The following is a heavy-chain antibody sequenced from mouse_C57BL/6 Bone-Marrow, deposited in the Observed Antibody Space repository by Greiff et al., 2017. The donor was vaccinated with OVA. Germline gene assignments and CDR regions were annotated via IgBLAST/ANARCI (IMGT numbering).Heavy chain of an antibody. V-gene: IGHV2-2*01. CDR2: IWSGGST. CDR1: CFSLTSSG. Sequence: QVQLQQSGPCLVQPSQRLSITCTVSCFSLTSSGVHWVRQSPGKVLEWLGVIWSGGSTDYNAAFISRLSISNEDSKSQVFFKINRLQADDTAIYYCARSQFRFAYWGQGTLVTVSA. J-gene: IGHJ3*01. CDR3: ARSQFRFAY.